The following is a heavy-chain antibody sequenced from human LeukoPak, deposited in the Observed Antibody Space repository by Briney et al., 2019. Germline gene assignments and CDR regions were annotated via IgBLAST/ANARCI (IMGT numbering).Heavy chain of an antibody. CDR2: ISSSGGST. CDR3: AIWAS. J-gene: IGHJ5*02. D-gene: IGHD7-27*01. Sequence: PGGSLRLSCAASGFTFSTYEMNWVRLAPGKGLEWISYISSSGGSTYYADSVKGRFTISRDNAKNSLYLQMDSLRADDTAVYYCAIWASWGQGTLVT. V-gene: IGHV3-48*03. CDR1: GFTFSTYE.